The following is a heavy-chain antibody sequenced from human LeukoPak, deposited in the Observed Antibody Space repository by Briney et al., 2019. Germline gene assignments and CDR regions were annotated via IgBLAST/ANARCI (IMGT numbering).Heavy chain of an antibody. D-gene: IGHD6-13*01. CDR1: GFSFDDYA. J-gene: IGHJ4*02. Sequence: QPGGSLRLSCAASGFSFDDYAMHSVRQAPGKGLEWVSLISGDGDSTYYADSVKGRFTISRDNSKDSLYLQMNSLRTEDTASYYCAKDTGITPSGISGFFDFWGQGTLVTVSS. CDR2: ISGDGDST. CDR3: AKDTGITPSGISGFFDF. V-gene: IGHV3-43*02.